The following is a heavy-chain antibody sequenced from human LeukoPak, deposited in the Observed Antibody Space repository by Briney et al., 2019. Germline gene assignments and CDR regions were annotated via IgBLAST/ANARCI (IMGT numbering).Heavy chain of an antibody. CDR1: GGSISRYY. D-gene: IGHD3-9*01. V-gene: IGHV4-39*07. Sequence: SETLSLTCTVSGGSISRYYWAWIRQPPGKGLEWIGSIHYSGSTYYNPSLQSRVTISIDTSKNQFSLKLSSVTAADTAVYYCAREGYFSYYYYYYYMDVWGKGTTVTISS. CDR3: AREGYFSYYYYYYYMDV. CDR2: IHYSGST. J-gene: IGHJ6*03.